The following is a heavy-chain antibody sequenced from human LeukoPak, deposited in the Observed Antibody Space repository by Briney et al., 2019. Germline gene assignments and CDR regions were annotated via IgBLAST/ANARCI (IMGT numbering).Heavy chain of an antibody. CDR1: GVSISSSNSY. V-gene: IGHV4-39*01. J-gene: IGHJ4*02. Sequence: SETLSLTCTVSGVSISSSNSYWGWIRQPPGKGLEWIGCIYYSGNPYYNPSLKSQVSISIDTSKNQFSLKLTSVTAADTAVYYCARPTYYYCSGTFDYWGQGTLVTVSS. CDR3: ARPTYYYCSGTFDY. CDR2: IYYSGNP. D-gene: IGHD3-10*01.